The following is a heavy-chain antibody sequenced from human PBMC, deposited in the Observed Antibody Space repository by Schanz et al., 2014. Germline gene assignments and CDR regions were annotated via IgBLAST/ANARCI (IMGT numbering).Heavy chain of an antibody. CDR3: ARAKRFGDMDV. Sequence: QVQLVQSGAEVKKPGSPVKVSCKSSGGTFSSYAISWVRQAPGQGLEWMGRIIPILGIANYAQKFQGRVTITADKSTFTAYMELSGLRSEDTAVYYCARAKRFGDMDVWGQGTTVTVSS. CDR1: GGTFSSYA. D-gene: IGHD3-10*01. V-gene: IGHV1-69*04. J-gene: IGHJ6*02. CDR2: IIPILGIA.